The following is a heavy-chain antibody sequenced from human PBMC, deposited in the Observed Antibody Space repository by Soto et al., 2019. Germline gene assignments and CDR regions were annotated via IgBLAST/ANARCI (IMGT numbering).Heavy chain of an antibody. D-gene: IGHD6-6*01. V-gene: IGHV3-21*01. CDR1: GLTFSSYG. Sequence: GSLRLACAASGLTFSSYGMNWVRQAPGKGLEWVSSISSSSSYIYYADSVKGRFTISRDNAKNSLYLQMNSMRAEYTAVYYCARDPEYSSSGWFDPWGQGTLGTVSS. J-gene: IGHJ5*02. CDR2: ISSSSSYI. CDR3: ARDPEYSSSGWFDP.